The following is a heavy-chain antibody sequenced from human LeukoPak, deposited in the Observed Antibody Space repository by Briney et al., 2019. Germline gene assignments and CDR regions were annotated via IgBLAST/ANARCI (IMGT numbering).Heavy chain of an antibody. CDR1: GYTFTGYY. J-gene: IGHJ6*03. CDR2: INPNSGGT. Sequence: AASVKVSCKASGYTFTGYYMHWVRQAPGQGLEWMGWINPNSGGTNYAQKFQGRVTMTRDTSISTAYMELSRLRSDDTAVYYCARVVREYFWRGYYDYYYMDVWGKGTTVTVSS. CDR3: ARVVREYFWRGYYDYYYMDV. D-gene: IGHD3-3*01. V-gene: IGHV1-2*02.